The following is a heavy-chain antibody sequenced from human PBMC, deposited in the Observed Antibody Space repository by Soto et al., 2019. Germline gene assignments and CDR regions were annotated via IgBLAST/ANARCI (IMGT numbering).Heavy chain of an antibody. V-gene: IGHV1-58*01. CDR1: GFTFTSSA. Sequence: GASVKVSCKASGFTFTSSAVQWVRQARGQRLEWIGWIVVGSGNTNYAQTFQERVTITRDMSTSTAYMELSSLRSEDTAVYYCAAIIPYYSSNPIDYWGQGTLVTVSS. J-gene: IGHJ4*02. CDR2: IVVGSGNT. D-gene: IGHD6-13*01. CDR3: AAIIPYYSSNPIDY.